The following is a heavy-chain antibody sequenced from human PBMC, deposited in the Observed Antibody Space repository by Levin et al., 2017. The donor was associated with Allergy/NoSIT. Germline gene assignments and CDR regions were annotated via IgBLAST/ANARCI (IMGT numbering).Heavy chain of an antibody. V-gene: IGHV3-74*01. CDR2: INSDGIAT. J-gene: IGHJ6*03. Sequence: ASVKVSCVVSGFTFSSHWMHWVRQAPGKGLVWLSRINSDGIATNYADSVKGRFTISRDNAKNTLYLQMNSLRAEDTAVYYCARDGVDIVTTINYYYYYYMDVWGKGTTVTVSS. D-gene: IGHD5-12*01. CDR1: GFTFSSHW. CDR3: ARDGVDIVTTINYYYYYYMDV.